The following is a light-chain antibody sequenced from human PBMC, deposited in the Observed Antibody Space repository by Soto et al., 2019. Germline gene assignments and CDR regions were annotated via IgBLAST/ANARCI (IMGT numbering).Light chain of an antibody. CDR1: SSNIGRNT. J-gene: IGLJ3*02. CDR2: SNN. CDR3: AAWDDSLNGCV. V-gene: IGLV1-44*01. Sequence: QSVLTQPPSASGTPGQRVTISCSGSSSNIGRNTVNWYQQLPGTAPKLVIYSNNQRPSGVPDRFSGSKSGTSASLAISGLQSEDEADYFCAAWDDSLNGCVFGGGTKLIVL.